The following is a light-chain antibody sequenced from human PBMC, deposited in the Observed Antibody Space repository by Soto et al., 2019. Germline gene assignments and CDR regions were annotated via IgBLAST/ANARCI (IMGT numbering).Light chain of an antibody. J-gene: IGLJ2*01. CDR1: RSNIGGNA. CDR3: AVWDDKMSGL. V-gene: IGLV1-44*01. CDR2: AND. Sequence: QSVLTQPPSMSGTPGQRVTISCSGSRSNIGGNAVTWYQQVPRRAPKHLIYANDQQPSWGSDRLSGSKSATSASLSISALQSEDEADYYCAVWDDKMSGLFGGGTQLTVL.